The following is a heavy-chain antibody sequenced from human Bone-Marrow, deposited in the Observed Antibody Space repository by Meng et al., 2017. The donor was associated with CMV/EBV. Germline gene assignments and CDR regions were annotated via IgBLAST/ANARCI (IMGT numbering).Heavy chain of an antibody. D-gene: IGHD2-21*01. Sequence: GESLKISCAVSGITFDTFAMYWARQAPGKGLECVAVISYDGGTKYYADSVKGRFTISRDNRKNTLYLQMNSLRVEDTAVYFCARGDEGGAQGGYCQYWGQGTQVTVSS. CDR3: ARGDEGGAQGGYCQY. CDR2: ISYDGGTK. CDR1: GITFDTFA. J-gene: IGHJ1*01. V-gene: IGHV3-30*04.